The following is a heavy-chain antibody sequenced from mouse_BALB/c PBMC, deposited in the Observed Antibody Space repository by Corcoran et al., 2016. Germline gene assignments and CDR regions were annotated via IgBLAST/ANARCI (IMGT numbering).Heavy chain of an antibody. CDR3: ASTMIKGWYFDV. Sequence: QIQLVQSGPELKKPGETVKISCKASGYTFTNYGMNWVKQAPGKGLKWMGWINTYTGEPTYADDFKGRFAFSLETSASTAYLQINNLKNEDMDTYFCASTMIKGWYFDVWGAGTTVTVSS. CDR2: INTYTGEP. D-gene: IGHD2-4*01. CDR1: GYTFTNYG. V-gene: IGHV9-1*02. J-gene: IGHJ1*01.